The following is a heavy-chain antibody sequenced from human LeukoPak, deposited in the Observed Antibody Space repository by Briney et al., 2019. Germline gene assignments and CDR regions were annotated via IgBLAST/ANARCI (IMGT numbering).Heavy chain of an antibody. CDR2: LNPNTGDT. J-gene: IGHJ4*02. V-gene: IGHV1-2*02. D-gene: IGHD2-15*01. CDR1: VYNFAHYH. CDR3: ARDPDSGPDL. Sequence: GASVKVSCKPSVYNFAHYHTHWVRQAPGQGLEWMGSLNPNTGDTLLAQKFQGRVTMTRDTSITVGYMELSSLTFDDTGVYYCARDPDSGPDLWGQGTLVTVAS.